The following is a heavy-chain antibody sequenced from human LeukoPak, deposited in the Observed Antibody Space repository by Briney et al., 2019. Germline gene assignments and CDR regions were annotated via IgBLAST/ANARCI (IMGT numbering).Heavy chain of an antibody. CDR3: AKDRYSSGWRTYFDY. V-gene: IGHV3-23*01. CDR1: GFTFSSYA. D-gene: IGHD6-19*01. CDR2: ISGSGGST. Sequence: GGSLRLSCAASGFTFSSYAMSWVRQAPGKGLEWVSAISGSGGSTYYADSVKGRFTISRDNSKNTLYLQMNSLRAEDTAVYYCAKDRYSSGWRTYFDYWGQGTLLTVSS. J-gene: IGHJ4*02.